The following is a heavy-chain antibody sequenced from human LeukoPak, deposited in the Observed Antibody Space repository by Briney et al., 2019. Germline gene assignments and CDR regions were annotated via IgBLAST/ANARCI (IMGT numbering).Heavy chain of an antibody. D-gene: IGHD6-13*01. CDR3: ARTYSSSWTFDY. Sequence: GGSLRLSCAGSGFTFSNYASNWVRQAPGKGLEWVSAISGSGGSTYYADSVKGRFTISRDNSKNTLYLQMNSLRAEDTAVYYCARTYSSSWTFDYWGQGTLVTVSS. J-gene: IGHJ4*02. CDR1: GFTFSNYA. V-gene: IGHV3-23*01. CDR2: ISGSGGST.